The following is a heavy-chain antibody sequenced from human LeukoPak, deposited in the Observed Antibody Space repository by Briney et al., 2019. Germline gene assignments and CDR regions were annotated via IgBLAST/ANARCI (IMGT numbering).Heavy chain of an antibody. CDR2: INPNSGGT. CDR3: ATGIGSWADY. D-gene: IGHD6-13*01. J-gene: IGHJ4*02. Sequence: GASVKVSCKASGYTFTGYYMHWERQAPGQGLEWMGWINPNSGGTNYAQEFQGWVTMTRDTSISTAYMELSRLRSDDTAVYYCATGIGSWADYWGQGTLVTVSS. V-gene: IGHV1-2*04. CDR1: GYTFTGYY.